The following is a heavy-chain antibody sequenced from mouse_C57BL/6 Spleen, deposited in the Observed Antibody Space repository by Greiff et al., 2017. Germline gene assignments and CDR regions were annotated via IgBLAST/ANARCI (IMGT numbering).Heavy chain of an antibody. V-gene: IGHV1-26*01. CDR2: INPNNGGT. CDR1: GYTFTDYY. D-gene: IGHD2-5*01. Sequence: VQLQQSGPELVKPGASVKISCKASGYTFTDYYMNWVKQSHGKSLEWIGDINPNNGGTSYNQKFKGKATLTVDKSSSTAYMELRSLTSEDSAVYYCASGYSNYRDDYAMDYWGQGTSVTVSS. CDR3: ASGYSNYRDDYAMDY. J-gene: IGHJ4*01.